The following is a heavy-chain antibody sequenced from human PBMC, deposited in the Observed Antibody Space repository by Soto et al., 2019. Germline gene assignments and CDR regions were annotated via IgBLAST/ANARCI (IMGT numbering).Heavy chain of an antibody. CDR2: IHPGNSDT. J-gene: IGHJ6*04. CDR3: ARHRVVAGMPDSSNAMDV. Sequence: GESLKISCKGSGYSFTSYWIGWVRQMPGKGLEWMGIIHPGNSDTKYSPSFQGQVTISADKSISTAYLQWSSLMASDTAMYYCARHRVVAGMPDSSNAMDVWGKGTTVIVSS. D-gene: IGHD6-19*01. CDR1: GYSFTSYW. V-gene: IGHV5-51*01.